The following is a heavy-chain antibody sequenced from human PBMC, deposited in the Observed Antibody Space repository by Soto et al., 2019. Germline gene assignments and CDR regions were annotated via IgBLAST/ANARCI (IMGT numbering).Heavy chain of an antibody. CDR1: GFSFSDYY. Sequence: GGSLRLSCAVSGFSFSDYYMNWIRQAPGKGLEWLSYISSTATYTNYADYVRGRFTTSRDSAKNSLYLDMNGLRAEDTAVYYCARARLVVEGRFDYWGQGTLVTVSS. CDR2: ISSTATYT. CDR3: ARARLVVEGRFDY. V-gene: IGHV3-11*06. D-gene: IGHD3-22*01. J-gene: IGHJ4*02.